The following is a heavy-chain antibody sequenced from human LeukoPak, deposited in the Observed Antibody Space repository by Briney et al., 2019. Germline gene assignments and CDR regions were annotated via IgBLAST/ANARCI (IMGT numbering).Heavy chain of an antibody. Sequence: SETLSLTCTVSGYSINSGYYWGWIRQPPGKGLEWIGYIYYSGSTNYNPSLKSRVTISVDTSKNQFSLKLSSVTAADTAVYYCARHVSSSWIGDWGQGTLVTVSS. CDR1: GYSINSGYY. J-gene: IGHJ4*02. V-gene: IGHV4-59*08. CDR3: ARHVSSSWIGD. CDR2: IYYSGST. D-gene: IGHD6-13*01.